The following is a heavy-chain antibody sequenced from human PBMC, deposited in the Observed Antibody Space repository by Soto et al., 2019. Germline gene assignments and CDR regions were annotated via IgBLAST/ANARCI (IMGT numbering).Heavy chain of an antibody. J-gene: IGHJ6*02. D-gene: IGHD6-6*01. CDR3: AREIAARLPYYYYGMDV. CDR2: INHSGST. CDR1: GGSFSGYY. Sequence: SETLSLTCAVYGGSFSGYYWSWIRQPPGKGLEWIGEINHSGSTNYNPSLKSRVTISVDTSKNQFSLKLSSVTAADTAVYYCAREIAARLPYYYYGMDVWGQGTTVTVS. V-gene: IGHV4-34*01.